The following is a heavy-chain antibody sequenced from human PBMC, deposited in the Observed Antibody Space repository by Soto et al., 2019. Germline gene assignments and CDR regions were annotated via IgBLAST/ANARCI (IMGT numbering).Heavy chain of an antibody. Sequence: PSETLSVTCTVSCGSISSGGYYWSWIRQHPGKGLEWIGYIYYSGSTYYNPSLKSRVTISVDTSKNQFSLKLSSVTAADTAVYYCASFNGYPKAVAGYYFDYWGQGTLVTVSS. CDR3: ASFNGYPKAVAGYYFDY. CDR1: CGSISSGGYY. CDR2: IYYSGST. D-gene: IGHD6-19*01. V-gene: IGHV4-31*03. J-gene: IGHJ4*02.